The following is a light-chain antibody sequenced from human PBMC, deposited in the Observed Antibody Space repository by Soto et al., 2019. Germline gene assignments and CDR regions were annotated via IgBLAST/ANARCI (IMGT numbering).Light chain of an antibody. V-gene: IGKV3-11*01. J-gene: IGKJ2*01. CDR3: QQRSNWLDT. Sequence: EIVLTQSTATLSLSPGERATLSCRASQSVSSYLAWYQQKPGQAPRLLIYDASNRATGIPARFSGSGSGTDFTLTISSLEPEDFAVYYCQQRSNWLDTFGQGTKLEIK. CDR2: DAS. CDR1: QSVSSY.